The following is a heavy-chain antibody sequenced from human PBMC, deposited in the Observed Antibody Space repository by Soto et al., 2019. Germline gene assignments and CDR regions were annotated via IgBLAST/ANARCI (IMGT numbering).Heavy chain of an antibody. V-gene: IGHV3-15*01. CDR2: VRSKADGGTT. J-gene: IGHJ4*02. Sequence: EVQLVESGGGLVKPGGSLRLYCAASGFTFANAWMSWVRQAPGKGLEWVGRVRSKADGGTTDYAAPVKGRFTIARDDSDNTLYLQMNSLKIDDTAVYYCRRDWDYPVLWGQGTLVTVSS. CDR3: RRDWDYPVL. CDR1: GFTFANAW. D-gene: IGHD1-7*01.